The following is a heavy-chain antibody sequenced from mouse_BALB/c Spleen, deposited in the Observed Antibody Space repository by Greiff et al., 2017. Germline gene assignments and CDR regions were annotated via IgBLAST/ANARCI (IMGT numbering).Heavy chain of an antibody. D-gene: IGHD1-1*01. J-gene: IGHJ2*01. CDR1: GYSFTGYY. V-gene: IGHV1S34*01. CDR2: ISCYNGAT. CDR3: ARKSSYVDYFDY. Sequence: LVKTGASVKISCKASGYSFTGYYMHWVKQSHGKSLEWIGYISCYNGATSYNQKFKGKATFTVDTSSSTAYMQFNSLTSEDSAVYFCARKSSYVDYFDYWGQGTTLTVSS.